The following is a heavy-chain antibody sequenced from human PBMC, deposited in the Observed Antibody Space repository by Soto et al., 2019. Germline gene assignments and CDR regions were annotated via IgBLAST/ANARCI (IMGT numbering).Heavy chain of an antibody. CDR2: IHPSGGIT. CDR1: GYSFTTYF. V-gene: IGHV1-46*01. D-gene: IGHD2-15*01. CDR3: ARDGNRHDFDF. J-gene: IGHJ4*02. Sequence: QVQLVQSGAEVKKPGASVMVSCKASGYSFTTYFVHWVRPAPGQWLAWLGRIHPSGGITIYAQQFQGRVTVTRYTPTTTVYMELNSLTSEDTAVYYCARDGNRHDFDFWGQGTLVTVSS.